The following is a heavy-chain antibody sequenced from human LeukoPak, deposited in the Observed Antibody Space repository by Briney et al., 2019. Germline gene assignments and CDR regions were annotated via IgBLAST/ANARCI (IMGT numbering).Heavy chain of an antibody. V-gene: IGHV4-4*09. Sequence: PSETLSLTCTVSGGSISSYYWSWIRQPPGKGLEWIGYIYTSGSTNYNPSLKSRVTISVDTSKNQFSLKLSSVTAADTAVYYCARHLRYYGSGYYFDYWGQGTLVTVSS. D-gene: IGHD3-10*01. CDR3: ARHLRYYGSGYYFDY. CDR2: IYTSGST. J-gene: IGHJ4*02. CDR1: GGSISSYY.